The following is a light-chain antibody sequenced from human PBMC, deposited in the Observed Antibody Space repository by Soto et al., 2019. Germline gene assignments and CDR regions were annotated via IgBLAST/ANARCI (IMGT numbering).Light chain of an antibody. CDR3: GTWDSSRSSVV. Sequence: QSVLTQPPSVSAAPGQRVTISCSGSSFNIGNNYVSWYQQLPGTAPKLLIYENNKRPSGIPDRFSGSKSGTSATLGITGLQTGDEADYYCGTWDSSRSSVVFGGGTKVTVL. V-gene: IGLV1-51*02. CDR2: ENN. CDR1: SFNIGNNY. J-gene: IGLJ2*01.